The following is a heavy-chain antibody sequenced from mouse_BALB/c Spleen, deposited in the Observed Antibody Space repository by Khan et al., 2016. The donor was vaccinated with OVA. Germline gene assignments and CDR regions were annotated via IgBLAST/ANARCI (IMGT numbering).Heavy chain of an antibody. D-gene: IGHD2-14*01. V-gene: IGHV3-8*02. J-gene: IGHJ3*01. CDR3: ARSTCKYAFAY. CDR1: GDSITSGY. CDR2: MNYTGYT. Sequence: EVQLQESGPSLVKPSQTLALTCSASGDSITSGYWSWIRKSPGNKLEYMGYMNYTGYTDYNPPPKSRLAITRHTPKNQHYLQSNTVSTEDTATYYCARSTCKYAFAYWGQGTLVTVSA.